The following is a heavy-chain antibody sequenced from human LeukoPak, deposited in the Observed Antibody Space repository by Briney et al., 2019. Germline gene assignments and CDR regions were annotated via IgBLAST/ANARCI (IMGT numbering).Heavy chain of an antibody. CDR2: IYSGGKT. D-gene: IGHD6-13*01. V-gene: IGHV3-66*01. CDR1: GFSVSSDY. CDR3: VRGQATAWGLDY. Sequence: PGGSLRLSCAASGFSVSSDYMSWVRQAPGKGLEWVSSIYSGGKTLYADSVKDRFTISRDNAKNTVYLQMNSLRAEDTALYYCVRGQATAWGLDYWGQGTLVTVSS. J-gene: IGHJ4*02.